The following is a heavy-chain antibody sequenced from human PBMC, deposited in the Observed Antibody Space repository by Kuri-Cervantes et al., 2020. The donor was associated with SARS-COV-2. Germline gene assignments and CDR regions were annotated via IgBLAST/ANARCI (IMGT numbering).Heavy chain of an antibody. Sequence: GGSLRLSCAASGFTFSSYAMHWVRQAPGKGLEWVAVISYDGSNKYYADSVKGRFTISRDNSKNTLYLQMNSLRAEDTAVYYCARSGVTVRATSSYYYYYYGMDVWGQGTTVTVSS. CDR3: ARSGVTVRATSSYYYYYYGMDV. V-gene: IGHV3-30-3*01. J-gene: IGHJ6*02. CDR1: GFTFSSYA. D-gene: IGHD1-26*01. CDR2: ISYDGSNK.